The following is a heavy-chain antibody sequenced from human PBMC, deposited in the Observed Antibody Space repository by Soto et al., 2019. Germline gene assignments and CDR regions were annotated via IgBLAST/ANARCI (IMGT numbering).Heavy chain of an antibody. Sequence: EVQLVQSGGGLVQPGGSLRLSCAASGFTFSSSPMSWVRKIPGKGLEWISAISNDGGSMYDADSVKGRFTISRDNSKNTSTLRIKTLRAEDTARYYCVRDQYTMIDFWRAFFRDCGQGALVIV. V-gene: IGHV3-23*04. CDR1: GFTFSSSP. J-gene: IGHJ1*01. CDR2: ISNDGGSM. D-gene: IGHD3-3*01. CDR3: VRDQYTMIDFWRAFFRD.